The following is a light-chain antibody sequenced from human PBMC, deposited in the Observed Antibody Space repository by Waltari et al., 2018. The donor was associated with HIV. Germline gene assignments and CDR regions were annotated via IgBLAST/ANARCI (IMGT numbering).Light chain of an antibody. CDR1: SSDVGGYNY. Sequence: QSALTQPASVSGSPGQSITIPSTGTSSDVGGYNYVSWYQQHPGKAPKLMIYEVSNRPSGVSNRFSGSKSGNTASLTISGLQAEDEADYYCSSYTSSSTQVFGTGTKVTVL. V-gene: IGLV2-14*01. J-gene: IGLJ1*01. CDR3: SSYTSSSTQV. CDR2: EVS.